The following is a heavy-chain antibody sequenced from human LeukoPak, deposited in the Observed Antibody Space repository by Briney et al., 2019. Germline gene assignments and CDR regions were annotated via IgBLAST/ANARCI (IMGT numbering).Heavy chain of an antibody. V-gene: IGHV3-23*01. CDR3: GRAHGRGYYYYGMDV. Sequence: GGSLRLSCAASGFTFSSYAMSWVRQAPGKGLEWVSAISGSGGSTYYADSVKGQFTISRDNSKNTLYLQMNSLRAEDTAVYYCGRAHGRGYYYYGMDVWGQGTTVTVSS. J-gene: IGHJ6*02. CDR1: GFTFSSYA. CDR2: ISGSGGST. D-gene: IGHD1-26*01.